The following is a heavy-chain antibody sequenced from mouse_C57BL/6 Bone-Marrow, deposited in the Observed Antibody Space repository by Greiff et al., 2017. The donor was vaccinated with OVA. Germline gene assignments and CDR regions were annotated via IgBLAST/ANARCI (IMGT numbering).Heavy chain of an antibody. D-gene: IGHD1-1*01. V-gene: IGHV1-9*01. CDR2: ILPGSGST. Sequence: QVQLQQSGAELMKPGASVKLSCKATGYTFTGYWIEWVKQRPGHGLEWIGEILPGSGSTNYNEKFKGKATFTADTSSNTAYMQLSSLTTEDSAIYYCARWRGYYGSRESWFAYWGQGTLVTVSA. CDR3: ARWRGYYGSRESWFAY. J-gene: IGHJ3*01. CDR1: GYTFTGYW.